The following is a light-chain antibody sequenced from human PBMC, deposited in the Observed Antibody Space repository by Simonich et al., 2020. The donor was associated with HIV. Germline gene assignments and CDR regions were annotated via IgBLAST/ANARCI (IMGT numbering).Light chain of an antibody. CDR1: SSNIWAGYD. J-gene: IGLJ2*01. CDR3: SSYTSSSTLV. CDR2: VNS. V-gene: IGLV1-40*01. Sequence: QSVLTQPPSVSGAPGQRVTFSCTGTSSNIWAGYDVHWYQQLPGTAPKLLMYVNSNRPAGVPDRFSCAKSGTSASLAITGLQAEDEADYCFSSYTSSSTLVFGGGTKLTVL.